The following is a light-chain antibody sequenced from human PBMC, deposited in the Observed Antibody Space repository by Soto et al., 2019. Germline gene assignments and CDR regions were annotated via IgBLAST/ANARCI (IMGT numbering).Light chain of an antibody. CDR2: DVS. CDR1: SSDVGGYNF. Sequence: QSALTQPRSVSGSPGQSVTISCAGTSSDVGGYNFVSWYQQHPGKAPKLIIYDVSKRPSGVPDRFSGSKSGNTASLTISGLQAEDEADYYCFSYAGSYTIWVFGGGTKLTVL. CDR3: FSYAGSYTIWV. J-gene: IGLJ3*02. V-gene: IGLV2-11*01.